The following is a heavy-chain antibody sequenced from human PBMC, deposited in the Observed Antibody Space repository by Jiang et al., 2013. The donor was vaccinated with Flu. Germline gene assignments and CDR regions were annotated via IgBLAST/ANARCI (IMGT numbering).Heavy chain of an antibody. CDR2: ISSNGGST. J-gene: IGHJ4*02. CDR1: GFTFSSYA. Sequence: VQLLESGGGLVQPGGSLRLSCSASGFTFSSYAMHWVRQAPGKGLEYVSAISSNGGSTYYADSVKGRFTISRDNSKNTLYLQMSSLRAEDTAVYYCVKARVGFVAGTIEEFDYWGQGTLATVSS. CDR3: VKARVGFVAGTIEEFDY. V-gene: IGHV3-64D*06. D-gene: IGHD6-19*01.